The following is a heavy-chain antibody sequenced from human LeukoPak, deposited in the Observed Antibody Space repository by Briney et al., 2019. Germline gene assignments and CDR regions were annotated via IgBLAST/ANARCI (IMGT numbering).Heavy chain of an antibody. Sequence: PSGTLTLTCGASGWSFSDYYRSWIRQPPGKGLEWIGEINHSGSTNHNPSLKSRVTISVDTSKNQFSLKLTSVTAADTAAFYCARGGTWPTYSDYWGQGILVTVSS. D-gene: IGHD5-12*01. CDR3: ARGGTWPTYSDY. CDR1: GWSFSDYY. CDR2: INHSGST. V-gene: IGHV4-34*01. J-gene: IGHJ4*02.